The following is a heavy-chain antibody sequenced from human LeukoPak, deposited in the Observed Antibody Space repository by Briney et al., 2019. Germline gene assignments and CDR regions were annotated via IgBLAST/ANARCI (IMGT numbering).Heavy chain of an antibody. CDR2: INHSGST. V-gene: IGHV4-34*01. Sequence: SETLSLTCAVYGGSFSGYYWSWIRQPPGKGLEWIGEINHSGSTNYNPSLKSRVTISVDTSKNQFSLKLSSVTAADTAVYYCVRGRYSRSSPGFDYWGQGTLVTVSS. J-gene: IGHJ4*02. D-gene: IGHD6-6*01. CDR1: GGSFSGYY. CDR3: VRGRYSRSSPGFDY.